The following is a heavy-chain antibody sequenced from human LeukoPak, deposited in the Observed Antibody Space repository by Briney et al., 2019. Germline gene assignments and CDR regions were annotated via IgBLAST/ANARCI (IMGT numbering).Heavy chain of an antibody. V-gene: IGHV1-2*02. D-gene: IGHD5-12*01. Sequence: ASVKVSCKASGFTFRDYYVQWVRQVPGQGLEWVGWMYFNSGATRYAPKFQGRVTLTGDTSINTVYMELVSLGSDDTAMYYCAREGSSASGQDWYAFDIWVQETMVNVSS. CDR2: MYFNSGAT. J-gene: IGHJ3*02. CDR3: AREGSSASGQDWYAFDI. CDR1: GFTFRDYY.